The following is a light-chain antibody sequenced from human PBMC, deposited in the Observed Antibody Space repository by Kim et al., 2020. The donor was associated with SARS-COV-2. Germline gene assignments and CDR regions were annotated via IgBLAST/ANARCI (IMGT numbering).Light chain of an antibody. J-gene: IGLJ1*01. V-gene: IGLV3-1*01. Sequence: LSPGQPASVTCSGDKLGDKYVFWYQKRPGQSPVLVIYQDAKRPSGIPERFSGSISGNTATLTISETQAMDEADYYCQTWDSSSGVFGTGTKVTVL. CDR3: QTWDSSSGV. CDR2: QDA. CDR1: KLGDKY.